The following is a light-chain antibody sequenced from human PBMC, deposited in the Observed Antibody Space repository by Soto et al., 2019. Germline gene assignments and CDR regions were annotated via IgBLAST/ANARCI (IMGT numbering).Light chain of an antibody. CDR2: EAS. CDR3: QQYNNWPPIT. V-gene: IGKV3-11*01. CDR1: HSVGNN. Sequence: EIVLTQSPATLSLSPGERATLSCRASHSVGNNLAWYQQKPGQAPGLLIYEASTRATGIPARFSGSGSGTDFTLTISSLEPEDFAVYYCQQYNNWPPITFGQGTRLEIK. J-gene: IGKJ5*01.